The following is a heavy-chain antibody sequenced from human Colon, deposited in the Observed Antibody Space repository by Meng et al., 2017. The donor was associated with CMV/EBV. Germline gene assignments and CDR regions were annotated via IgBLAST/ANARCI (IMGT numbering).Heavy chain of an antibody. J-gene: IGHJ5*02. CDR1: GFTFSTYS. CDR3: AREAGITLLKGEFDP. CDR2: IDGSRNNI. Sequence: GGSLRLSCEASGFTFSTYSMNWVRQAPGGGLEWVSSIDGSRNNIYYAESVKGRFTISRDNAKNSLYLQLNDLRAEDTAVYYCAREAGITLLKGEFDPWGQGTLVTVSS. V-gene: IGHV3-21*01. D-gene: IGHD1/OR15-1a*01.